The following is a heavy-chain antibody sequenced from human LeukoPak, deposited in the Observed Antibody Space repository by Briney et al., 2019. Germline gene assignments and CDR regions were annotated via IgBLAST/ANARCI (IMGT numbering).Heavy chain of an antibody. CDR2: IYYSGST. V-gene: IGHV4-39*01. CDR1: GGSISGSSYY. CDR3: ARGPDSQNYYYYGMDV. J-gene: IGHJ6*02. D-gene: IGHD4-11*01. Sequence: PSETLSLTCTVSGGSISGSSYYWGWIRQPPGKGLEWIGSIYYSGSTYYNPSLKSRVTISVDTSKNQFSLKLNSVTATDTAVYYCARGPDSQNYYYYGMDVWGQGTTVTVSS.